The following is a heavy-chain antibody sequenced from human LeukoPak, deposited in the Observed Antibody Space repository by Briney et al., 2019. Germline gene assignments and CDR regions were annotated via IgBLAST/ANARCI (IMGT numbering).Heavy chain of an antibody. CDR3: AKDRSAYVWGSSRQEPDY. D-gene: IGHD3-16*02. V-gene: IGHV3-23*01. J-gene: IGHJ4*02. Sequence: QAGGSLRLSCAASGFTFSSSAMSWVRQVPGKGLEWVSGISASGGSTYYADSVRGRFTISRDNSKNTLYVQMNSLRDEDTAVYYCAKDRSAYVWGSSRQEPDYWGQGTLVTVSS. CDR2: ISASGGST. CDR1: GFTFSSSA.